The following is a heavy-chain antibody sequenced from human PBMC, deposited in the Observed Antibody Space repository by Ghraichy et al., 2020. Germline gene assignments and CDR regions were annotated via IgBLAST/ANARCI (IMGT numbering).Heavy chain of an antibody. CDR3: ARDEVATGTTLSGMDV. J-gene: IGHJ6*02. D-gene: IGHD1-7*01. V-gene: IGHV1-2*02. CDR1: GYTFTGYY. Sequence: ASVKVSCKASGYTFTGYYMHWVRQAPGQGLEWMGWINPNSGGTNYAQKFQGRVTMTRDTSISTAYMELSRLRSDDTAVYYCARDEVATGTTLSGMDVWGQGTTVTVSS. CDR2: INPNSGGT.